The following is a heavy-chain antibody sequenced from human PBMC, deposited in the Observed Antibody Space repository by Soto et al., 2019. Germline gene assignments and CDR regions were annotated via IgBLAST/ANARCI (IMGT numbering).Heavy chain of an antibody. CDR2: IYYSGKT. J-gene: IGHJ1*01. V-gene: IGHV4-39*02. CDR1: GASISSWTHY. Sequence: SETLSLTCTVSGASISSWTHYWAWIRQPPGKGLEWIGSIYYSGKTYYSPSLDSRVTISVDTSKNQFSLKLNSVTAADTAVYYCAREGPKYLHYWGQGNLVTVSS. CDR3: AREGPKYLHY.